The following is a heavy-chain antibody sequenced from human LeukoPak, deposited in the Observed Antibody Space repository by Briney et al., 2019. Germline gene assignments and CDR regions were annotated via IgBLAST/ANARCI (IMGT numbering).Heavy chain of an antibody. Sequence: ASVKVSCKVSGYTLTGLSMHWVRQAPGQGLEWMGWINTNTGNPTYAQGFTGRFVFSLDTSVSTAYLQISSLKAEDTAVYYCAREDIVVVPAAQGPLYYYYGMDVWGQGTTVTVSS. CDR1: GYTLTGLS. V-gene: IGHV7-4-1*02. CDR2: INTNTGNP. D-gene: IGHD2-2*01. CDR3: AREDIVVVPAAQGPLYYYYGMDV. J-gene: IGHJ6*02.